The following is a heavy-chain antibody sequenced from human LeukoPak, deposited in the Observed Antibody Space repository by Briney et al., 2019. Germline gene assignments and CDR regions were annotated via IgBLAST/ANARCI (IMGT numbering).Heavy chain of an antibody. Sequence: GASVKVSCKASGYTFTGYYMHWVLQAPGQGLEWMGWINPNSGGTNYAQKFQGRVTMTRDTSISTAYMELSRLRSDDTAVYYCARVDGYYDSSGYYYFLDYWGQGTLVTVSS. CDR1: GYTFTGYY. J-gene: IGHJ4*02. V-gene: IGHV1-2*02. CDR2: INPNSGGT. CDR3: ARVDGYYDSSGYYYFLDY. D-gene: IGHD3-22*01.